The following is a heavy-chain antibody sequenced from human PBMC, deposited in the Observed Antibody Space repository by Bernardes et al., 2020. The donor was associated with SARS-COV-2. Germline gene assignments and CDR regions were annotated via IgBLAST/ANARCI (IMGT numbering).Heavy chain of an antibody. CDR1: GGSISSSNYY. V-gene: IGHV4-39*01. J-gene: IGHJ6*02. CDR2: IYSSGNS. D-gene: IGHD2-21*02. CDR3: AGSSCGIDCYIGGLRSCDYGIDV. Sequence: SETLSLTCTVSGGSISSSNYYWGWIRQAPGKGLDWIGSIYSSGNSYYSPSLQSSVTESVDTSKNQFSLRLSFVTAADTAFYYCAGSSCGIDCYIGGLRSCDYGIDVWSRWITVTVSS.